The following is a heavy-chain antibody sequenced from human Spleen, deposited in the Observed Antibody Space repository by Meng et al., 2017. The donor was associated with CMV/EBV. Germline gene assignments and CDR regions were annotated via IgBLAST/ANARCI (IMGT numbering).Heavy chain of an antibody. CDR1: GCSISSSSYY. J-gene: IGHJ4*02. CDR2: IYYSGST. V-gene: IGHV4-39*01. CDR3: ARVDSSGYYLTFDY. D-gene: IGHD3-22*01. Sequence: SETLSLTCTVSGCSISSSSYYWGWIRQPPGKGLEWIGTIYYSGSTYYNPSLKSRFTISVDTSKNQFSLKLSSVTAADTAVYYCARVDSSGYYLTFDYWGQGTLVTVSS.